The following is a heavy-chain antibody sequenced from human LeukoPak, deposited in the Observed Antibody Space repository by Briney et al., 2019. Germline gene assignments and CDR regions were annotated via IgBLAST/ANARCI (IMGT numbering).Heavy chain of an antibody. Sequence: SETLSLTCAVYGGSFSGYYWSWIRQPPGKGLEWIGEINHSGSTNYNPSLKSRVTISVDTSKNQFSLKLSSVTAADTAVYYCATSKLSGTHYYYYMDVWGKGATVTISS. CDR2: INHSGST. V-gene: IGHV4-34*01. D-gene: IGHD3-10*01. CDR1: GGSFSGYY. J-gene: IGHJ6*03. CDR3: ATSKLSGTHYYYYMDV.